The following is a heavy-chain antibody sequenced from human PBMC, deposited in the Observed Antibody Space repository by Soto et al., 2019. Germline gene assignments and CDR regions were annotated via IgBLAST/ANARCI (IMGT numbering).Heavy chain of an antibody. CDR1: GFTFSSYA. D-gene: IGHD2-21*02. CDR2: ISGSGGST. Sequence: EVQLLGSGGGLVQPGGSLRLSCAASGFTFSSYAMSWVRQAPGKGLEWVSAISGSGGSTYYADSVKGRFTISRDNSKNTLYLQMNSLRAEDTAVYYCAKGEGIYCGGDCYVDYWGQGTLVTVSS. CDR3: AKGEGIYCGGDCYVDY. V-gene: IGHV3-23*01. J-gene: IGHJ4*02.